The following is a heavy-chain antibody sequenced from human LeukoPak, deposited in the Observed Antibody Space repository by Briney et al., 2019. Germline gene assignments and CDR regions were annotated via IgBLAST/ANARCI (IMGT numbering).Heavy chain of an antibody. V-gene: IGHV4-59*01. Sequence: SETLSLTCTVSGGSISSYYWSWIRQPPGKGLEWIGYIYYSGSTNYNPSLKSRVTISVDTSKNQFSLKLGSVTAADTAVYYCARVRSARPYYYGMDVWGQGTTVTVSS. CDR2: IYYSGST. CDR1: GGSISSYY. J-gene: IGHJ6*02. D-gene: IGHD6-25*01. CDR3: ARVRSARPYYYGMDV.